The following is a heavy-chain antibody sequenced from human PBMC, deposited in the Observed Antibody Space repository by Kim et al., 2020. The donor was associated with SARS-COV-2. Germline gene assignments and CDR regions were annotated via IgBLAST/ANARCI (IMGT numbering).Heavy chain of an antibody. CDR1: GFTFSSYW. Sequence: GGSLRLSCAASGFTFSSYWMSWVRQAPGKGLEWVANIKQDGSEKYYVDSVKGRFTISRDNAKNSLYLQMNSLRAEDTAVYYCARDLEQLVGVRWELRRVIFGYWGQGTLVTVSS. D-gene: IGHD1-26*01. V-gene: IGHV3-7*03. J-gene: IGHJ4*02. CDR3: ARDLEQLVGVRWELRRVIFGY. CDR2: IKQDGSEK.